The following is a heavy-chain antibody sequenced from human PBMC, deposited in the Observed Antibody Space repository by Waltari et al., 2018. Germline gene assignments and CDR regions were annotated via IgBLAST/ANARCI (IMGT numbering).Heavy chain of an antibody. CDR3: GRDRGWRQHDY. CDR2: IKQDGSTK. D-gene: IGHD5-12*01. Sequence: EVQLVESGGGLVQPGGSLRLSCAASGFTFSTYWMGWVRQAPGKGLEWVANIKQDGSTKYYVDAVKSRFTIPRDNAKNSLDLQMNSLRAEDTAVYYCGRDRGWRQHDYWGQGTLVTVSS. J-gene: IGHJ4*02. CDR1: GFTFSTYW. V-gene: IGHV3-7*01.